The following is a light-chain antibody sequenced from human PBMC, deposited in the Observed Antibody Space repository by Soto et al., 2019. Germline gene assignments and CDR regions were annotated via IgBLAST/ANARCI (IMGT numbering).Light chain of an antibody. CDR3: SSYAGSKVV. CDR2: EVS. V-gene: IGLV2-8*01. Sequence: QSVLTQPPSAYGSPGQSVTISCTGTSSDVGGYNYVSWYQQHPGKAPKLMIYEVSKRPSGVPDRFSGSKSGNTASLTVSGLQAEDEADYYCSSYAGSKVVFGGGTKVTVL. J-gene: IGLJ2*01. CDR1: SSDVGGYNY.